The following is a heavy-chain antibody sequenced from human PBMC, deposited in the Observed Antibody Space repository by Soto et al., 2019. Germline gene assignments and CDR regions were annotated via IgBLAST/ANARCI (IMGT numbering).Heavy chain of an antibody. J-gene: IGHJ3*01. CDR3: ARDRDSDSRGDAFAF. Sequence: SETLSLTCSVSGVSVSSGSYYLSWIRHRPGKGLEWIGYIFYSGRTYYNPSLKSRITISVDTSKNQFSLKLSSVTAADTAVYYCARDRDSDSRGDAFAFWGQGTMVTVSS. CDR1: GVSVSSGSYY. CDR2: IFYSGRT. V-gene: IGHV4-31*03. D-gene: IGHD3-22*01.